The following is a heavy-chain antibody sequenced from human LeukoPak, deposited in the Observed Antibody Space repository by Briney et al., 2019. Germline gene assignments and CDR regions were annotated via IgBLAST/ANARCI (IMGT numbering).Heavy chain of an antibody. Sequence: ASVTVSCEASGYTFTGHYIHWVRQAPGQGFEWMGWINPNTGGTDYAQKFQDRIAITTNTSISTAYMELSRLRSDDTALYYCARDLATIDGIAWYYFENWGQGTLVTVS. CDR2: INPNTGGT. CDR3: ARDLATIDGIAWYYFEN. J-gene: IGHJ4*02. D-gene: IGHD5-12*01. CDR1: GYTFTGHY. V-gene: IGHV1-2*02.